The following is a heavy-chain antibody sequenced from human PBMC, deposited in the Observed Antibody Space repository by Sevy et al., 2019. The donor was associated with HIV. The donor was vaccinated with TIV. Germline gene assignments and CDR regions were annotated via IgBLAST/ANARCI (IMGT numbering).Heavy chain of an antibody. CDR1: GFTPSTYG. CDR2: IGYDGSNK. V-gene: IGHV3-33*01. Sequence: GGSLRLSCAASGFTPSTYGMHWVRQAPGKGLEWVAVIGYDGSNKYYADSVRGRFTISRDNSKNTLFLRMDSLRGEDTAVYYCARDPRMYGDYLLAYFDYWGQGTLVTVSS. J-gene: IGHJ4*02. D-gene: IGHD2-8*01. CDR3: ARDPRMYGDYLLAYFDY.